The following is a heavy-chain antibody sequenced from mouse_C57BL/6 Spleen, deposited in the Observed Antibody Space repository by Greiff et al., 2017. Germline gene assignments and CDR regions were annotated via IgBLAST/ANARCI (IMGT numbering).Heavy chain of an antibody. D-gene: IGHD1-1*01. V-gene: IGHV2-3*01. CDR2: IWGDGST. Sequence: VKLMESGPGLVAPSQSLSITCTVSGFSLTSYGVSWVRQPPGKGLEWLGVIWGDGSTNYHSALISRLSISKDNTTCHVFLKLNSLQTDDTATYYCAKPEGSYWYFDVWGTGTTVTVSS. CDR1: GFSLTSYG. J-gene: IGHJ1*03. CDR3: AKPEGSYWYFDV.